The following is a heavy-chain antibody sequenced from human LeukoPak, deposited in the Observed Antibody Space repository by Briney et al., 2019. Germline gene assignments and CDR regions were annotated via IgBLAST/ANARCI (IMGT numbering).Heavy chain of an antibody. D-gene: IGHD3-9*01. CDR3: ARVHDTTGYYHYFDS. Sequence: GGSLRLSCEASGFTFSTYPMLWVRQAPDKGLEWVAMISHHGSNEYYADSVKGRFTISRDNSKNTLYLQMNNPRVEATAIYYCARVHDTTGYYHYFDSWGQGTLVTVSS. J-gene: IGHJ4*01. CDR2: ISHHGSNE. V-gene: IGHV3-30*14. CDR1: GFTFSTYP.